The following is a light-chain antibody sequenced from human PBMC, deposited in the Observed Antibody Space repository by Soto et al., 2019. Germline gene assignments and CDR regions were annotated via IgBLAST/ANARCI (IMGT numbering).Light chain of an antibody. Sequence: DIQMPQSPPSLSASVGDRVTITCRASQSIAYYVNWFQQKHGKAPKLLIYAASSLQSGVPSRFSGSGYWTDFSLTIRSLQPEDFATYYCQQSSNSPMYTFGQGT. CDR3: QQSSNSPMYT. J-gene: IGKJ2*01. CDR2: AAS. CDR1: QSIAYY. V-gene: IGKV1-39*01.